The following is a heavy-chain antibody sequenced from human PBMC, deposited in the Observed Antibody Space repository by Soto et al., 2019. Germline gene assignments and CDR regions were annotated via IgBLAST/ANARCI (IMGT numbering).Heavy chain of an antibody. CDR2: INSDGSST. V-gene: IGHV3-74*01. CDR1: GLTFSNYL. D-gene: IGHD6-13*01. Sequence: GGPLILSCAAAGLTFSNYLMHWVRQIPGKGLVWVSRINSDGSSTSYADSVKGRFTISRDNAKSTLSLQMNSLRAEDTAVYYCTRDGSSSWFNWFDPWGQGTLVTVSS. J-gene: IGHJ5*02. CDR3: TRDGSSSWFNWFDP.